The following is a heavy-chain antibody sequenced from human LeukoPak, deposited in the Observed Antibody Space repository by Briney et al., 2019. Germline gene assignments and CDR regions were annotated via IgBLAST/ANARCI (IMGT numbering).Heavy chain of an antibody. D-gene: IGHD5-18*01. CDR3: ARDSGIQLARPLIDY. Sequence: PSETLSLTCAVYGGSFSGYYWSWIRQPPGKGLEWIGEINHSGSTNYNPSLKSRVTISVDTSKNQFSLKLSSVTAADTAVYYCARDSGIQLARPLIDYWGQGTLVTVSS. CDR2: INHSGST. CDR1: GGSFSGYY. V-gene: IGHV4-34*01. J-gene: IGHJ4*02.